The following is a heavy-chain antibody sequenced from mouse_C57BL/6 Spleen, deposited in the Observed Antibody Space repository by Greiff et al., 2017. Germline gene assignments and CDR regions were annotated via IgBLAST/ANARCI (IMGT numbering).Heavy chain of an antibody. V-gene: IGHV1-53*01. CDR2: IIPSNGGT. CDR3: ALGRSGYFDY. J-gene: IGHJ2*01. D-gene: IGHD4-1*01. CDR1: GYTFTSYW. Sequence: QVQLQQPGPELVKPGASVKLSCKASGYTFTSYWMHWVKQRPGQGLEWIGNIIPSNGGTNYNETFKSKATLTVDKSSSTAYMQIYGLTSEDSAVYCCALGRSGYFDYWGQGTTLTVSS.